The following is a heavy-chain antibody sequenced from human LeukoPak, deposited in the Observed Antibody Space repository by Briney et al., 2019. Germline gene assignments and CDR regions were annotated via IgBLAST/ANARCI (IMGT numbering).Heavy chain of an antibody. V-gene: IGHV4-4*07. CDR3: VRGHNYWDYFDY. Sequence: PSETLSLTCTVSGGSISGYYWTWIRQPAGKGLEWIGRIYISGSTNYNPSLKSRVTMSVDTSKNQFSLKLSSVTAADTAVYYCVRGHNYWDYFDYWGQGTLVTVPS. CDR2: IYISGST. J-gene: IGHJ4*02. CDR1: GGSISGYY. D-gene: IGHD4-11*01.